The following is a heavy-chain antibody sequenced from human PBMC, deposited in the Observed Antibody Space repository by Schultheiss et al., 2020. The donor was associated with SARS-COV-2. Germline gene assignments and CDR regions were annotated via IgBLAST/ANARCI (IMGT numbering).Heavy chain of an antibody. V-gene: IGHV3-48*02. D-gene: IGHD3-9*01. Sequence: GGSLRLSCAASGFTFSSYSMNWVRQAPGKGLEWVSYISSSSSTIYYADSVKGRFTISRDNAKNSLYLQMNSLRDEDTAVYYCARGRSPTYYDILTGYDHYYGMDVWGQGTTVTVSS. CDR1: GFTFSSYS. CDR3: ARGRSPTYYDILTGYDHYYGMDV. J-gene: IGHJ6*02. CDR2: ISSSSSTI.